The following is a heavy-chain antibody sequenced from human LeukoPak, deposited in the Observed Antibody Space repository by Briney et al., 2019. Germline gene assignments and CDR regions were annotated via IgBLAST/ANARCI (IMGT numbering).Heavy chain of an antibody. V-gene: IGHV3-74*01. Sequence: GGSLRLSCAASGFTFSSYWMHWVRHTPGKGLVWVSRIKSDGSTIYADSVKGRFTISRDNSKNTLYLQMNSLRAEDTAVYYCAREGARCLDYWGQGTLVTVSS. CDR3: AREGARCLDY. CDR1: GFTFSSYW. D-gene: IGHD1-26*01. J-gene: IGHJ4*02. CDR2: IKSDGST.